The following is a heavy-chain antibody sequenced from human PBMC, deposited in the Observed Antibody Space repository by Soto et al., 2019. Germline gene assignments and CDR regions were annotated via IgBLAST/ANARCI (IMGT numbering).Heavy chain of an antibody. Sequence: ASVKVSCKASGYTFTSYDINWVRQATGQGLEWMGWMNPNSGNTGYAQKFQGRVTMTRNTSISTAYMELSSLRSEDTAVYYCARVALIVGYYYYYMDVWGKGTTVTV. J-gene: IGHJ6*03. D-gene: IGHD3-16*02. V-gene: IGHV1-8*01. CDR3: ARVALIVGYYYYYMDV. CDR1: GYTFTSYD. CDR2: MNPNSGNT.